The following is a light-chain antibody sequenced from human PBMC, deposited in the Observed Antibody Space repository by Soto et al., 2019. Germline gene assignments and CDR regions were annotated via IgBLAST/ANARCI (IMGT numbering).Light chain of an antibody. J-gene: IGLJ1*01. CDR1: SSDVGGYDY. CDR3: SSYAGNTKGV. CDR2: EVS. V-gene: IGLV2-8*01. Sequence: QSVLTQPPSASGSPGQSVTISCTGTSSDVGGYDYVSWYQQHPGKAHKLMIFEVSKRPSGVPDRFSGSKSGNTASLTVSGLQAEDEADYYCSSYAGNTKGVFGTGTKVTVL.